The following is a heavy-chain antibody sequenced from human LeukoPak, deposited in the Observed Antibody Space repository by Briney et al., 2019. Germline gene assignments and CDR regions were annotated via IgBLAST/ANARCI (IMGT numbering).Heavy chain of an antibody. Sequence: SETLSLTCAAYGGSFSGYYWSWIRQPPGKGLEWIGEINHSGSTNYNPSLKSRVTISVDTSKNQFSLKLSSVTAADTAVYYCAREGREWLLPDYWGQGTLVTVSS. V-gene: IGHV4-34*01. CDR3: AREGREWLLPDY. CDR1: GGSFSGYY. CDR2: INHSGST. J-gene: IGHJ4*02. D-gene: IGHD3-3*01.